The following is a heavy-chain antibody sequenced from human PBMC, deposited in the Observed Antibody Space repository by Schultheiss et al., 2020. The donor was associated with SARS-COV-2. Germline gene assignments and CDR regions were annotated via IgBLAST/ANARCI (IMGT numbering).Heavy chain of an antibody. V-gene: IGHV3-30*03. CDR3: ARDPYGDYLTIDY. D-gene: IGHD4-17*01. CDR1: GFTFSSYG. Sequence: GGSLRLSCAASGFTFSSYGMHWVRQAPGKGLEWVAVISYDGSNKYYADSVKGRFTISRDNSKNTLYLQMNSLRAEDTAVYYCARDPYGDYLTIDYWGQGTLVTVSS. J-gene: IGHJ4*02. CDR2: ISYDGSNK.